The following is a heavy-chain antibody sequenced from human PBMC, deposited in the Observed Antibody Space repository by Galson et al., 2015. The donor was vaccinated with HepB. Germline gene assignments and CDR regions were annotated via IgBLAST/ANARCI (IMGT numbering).Heavy chain of an antibody. CDR2: TYYRSRWYN. V-gene: IGHV6-1*01. J-gene: IGHJ6*02. CDR3: AYGVDV. Sequence: CVISGDSVSSNSAVWNWIRQSPSRGLEWLGRTYYRSRWYNDYAVSVKSRISINADTSKNQVSLQLNSVTPDDTAVYYCAYGVDVWGQGTRVTVS. CDR1: GDSVSSNSAV.